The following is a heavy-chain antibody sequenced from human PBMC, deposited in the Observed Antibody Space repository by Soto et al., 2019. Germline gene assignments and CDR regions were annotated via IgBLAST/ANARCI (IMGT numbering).Heavy chain of an antibody. CDR3: ARDWVDSSGYYSLLVD. CDR2: ISSGSSYI. CDR1: GFTFSSYS. D-gene: IGHD3-22*01. V-gene: IGHV3-21*06. J-gene: IGHJ4*02. Sequence: EVQLVESGGGLVKPGGSLRLSCAASGFTFSSYSMNWVRQAPGKGLEWVSSISSGSSYIYYADSVKGRFTISRDNANDYLDLQSIGVRADDTAVYYFARDWVDSSGYYSLLVDWGQGILVTVSS.